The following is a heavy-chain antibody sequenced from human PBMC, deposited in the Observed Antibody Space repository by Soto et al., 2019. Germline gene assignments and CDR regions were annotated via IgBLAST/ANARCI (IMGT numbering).Heavy chain of an antibody. CDR3: ARVWFGESDY. J-gene: IGHJ4*02. V-gene: IGHV1-2*02. Sequence: ASVKVSCKSSGYTFTGYYMHWVRQAPGQGLEWMGWINPNSGGTKYSQKFQGRVTITRDTSASTAYMELSSLRSEDTAVYYCARVWFGESDYWGQGTLVTVSS. D-gene: IGHD3-10*01. CDR1: GYTFTGYY. CDR2: INPNSGGT.